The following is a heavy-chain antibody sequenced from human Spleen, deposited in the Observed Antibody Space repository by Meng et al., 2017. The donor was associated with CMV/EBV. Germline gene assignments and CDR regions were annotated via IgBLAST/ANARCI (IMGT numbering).Heavy chain of an antibody. J-gene: IGHJ4*02. D-gene: IGHD3-10*01. V-gene: IGHV4-30-4*02. Sequence: SETLSLTCTVSGGSISSGDYYWSWIRQPPGKGLEWIGYIYYSGSIYYNPSLKSRLTISIDTSKNQFSLKLSSVTAADTAVYYCARFRGGTSPLDYWGQGTLVTVSS. CDR2: IYYSGSI. CDR1: GGSISSGDYY. CDR3: ARFRGGTSPLDY.